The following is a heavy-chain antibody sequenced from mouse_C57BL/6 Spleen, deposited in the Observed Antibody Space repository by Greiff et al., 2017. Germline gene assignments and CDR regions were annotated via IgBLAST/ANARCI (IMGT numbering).Heavy chain of an antibody. CDR3: ASYYYGSIDYFDY. CDR2: INPNNGGT. V-gene: IGHV1-26*01. Sequence: VQLQQSGPELVKPGASVKISCKASGYTFTDYYMNWVKQSHGKSLEWIGDINPNNGGTSYNQKFKGKATLTVDKSSSTAYMELRSLTSEDSAVYYCASYYYGSIDYFDYWGQGTTLTVSS. J-gene: IGHJ2*01. D-gene: IGHD1-1*01. CDR1: GYTFTDYY.